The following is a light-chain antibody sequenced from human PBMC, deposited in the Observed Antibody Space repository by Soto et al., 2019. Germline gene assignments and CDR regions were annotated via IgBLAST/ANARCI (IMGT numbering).Light chain of an antibody. Sequence: DIQMTQSPSSLSASVGDRVTITCRASQGISNYLAWYQQKPGKVPKLLIYAASTLQSGVPSRFSGSGXGTXXXXXXXXXQPEDVATYYCQKYNSAPWTFGQGTKVEIK. V-gene: IGKV1-27*01. CDR1: QGISNY. CDR3: QKYNSAPWT. J-gene: IGKJ1*01. CDR2: AAS.